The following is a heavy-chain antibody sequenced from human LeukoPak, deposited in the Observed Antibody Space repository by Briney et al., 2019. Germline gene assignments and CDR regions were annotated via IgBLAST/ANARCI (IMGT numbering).Heavy chain of an antibody. Sequence: PSETLSLTCTVSGGSISSGGYYWSWIRQPPGKGLEWIGYIYHSGSTYYNPSLKSRVTISVDRSKNQFSLKLSSVTAADTAVYYCARGTPRTLYSSSSGLDYWGQGTLVTVSS. CDR2: IYHSGST. D-gene: IGHD6-6*01. J-gene: IGHJ4*02. CDR1: GGSISSGGYY. V-gene: IGHV4-30-2*01. CDR3: ARGTPRTLYSSSSGLDY.